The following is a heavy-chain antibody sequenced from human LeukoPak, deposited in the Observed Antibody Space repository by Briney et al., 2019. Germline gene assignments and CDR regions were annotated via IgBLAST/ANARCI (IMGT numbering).Heavy chain of an antibody. CDR3: ARVRSSGWHVFDY. CDR2: INPNSGGT. CDR1: GYTFTSYY. Sequence: VASVKVSCKASGYTFTSYYMHWARQAPGQGLEWMGWINPNSGGTNYAQKFQGRVTMTRDTSISTAYMELSRLRSDDTAVYYCARVRSSGWHVFDYWGQGTLVTVSS. D-gene: IGHD6-19*01. J-gene: IGHJ4*02. V-gene: IGHV1-2*02.